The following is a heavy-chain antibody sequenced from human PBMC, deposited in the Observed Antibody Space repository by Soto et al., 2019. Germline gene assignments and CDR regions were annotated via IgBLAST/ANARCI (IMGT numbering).Heavy chain of an antibody. CDR1: GGSISSYY. V-gene: IGHV4-59*01. Sequence: PSETLSLTCTVSGGSISSYYWSWIRQPPGKGLEWIGYIYYSGSTNYNPSLKSRVTISVDTSKNQFSLKLSSVTAADTAVYYCARDSPLRGGAFDIWGQGTMVTVSS. CDR3: ARDSPLRGGAFDI. D-gene: IGHD3-16*01. J-gene: IGHJ3*02. CDR2: IYYSGST.